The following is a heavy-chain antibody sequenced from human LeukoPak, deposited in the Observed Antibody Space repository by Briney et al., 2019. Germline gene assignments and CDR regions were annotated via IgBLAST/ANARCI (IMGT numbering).Heavy chain of an antibody. CDR2: ISAYNGNT. Sequence: TGVKDAFLESGYTFAKCEIGEVGQPRSKEQEWMGRISAYNGNTNYAQKLQGRVTMTTDTSTSTAYMELRSLRSDDTAVYYCARRGFYYGDFSLVYWGQGTLVTVSS. V-gene: IGHV1-18*01. CDR1: GYTFAKCE. CDR3: ARRGFYYGDFSLVY. J-gene: IGHJ4*02. D-gene: IGHD4-17*01.